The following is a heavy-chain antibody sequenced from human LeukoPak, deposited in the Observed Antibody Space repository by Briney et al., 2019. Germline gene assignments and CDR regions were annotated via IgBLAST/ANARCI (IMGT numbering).Heavy chain of an antibody. D-gene: IGHD2-2*01. CDR2: IYSGGST. Sequence: GGSLSLSCAASGFTVSSNYMSWVRQAPGKGLEWVSVIYSGGSTYYADSVKGRFIISRDYSKNTLYLQMNSLRAEDTAVYYCAGPVEFHHWGQGTLVTVSS. CDR1: GFTVSSNY. V-gene: IGHV3-66*01. CDR3: AGPVEFHH. J-gene: IGHJ1*01.